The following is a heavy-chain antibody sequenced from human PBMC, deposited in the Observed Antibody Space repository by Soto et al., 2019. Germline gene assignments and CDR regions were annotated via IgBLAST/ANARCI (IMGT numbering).Heavy chain of an antibody. V-gene: IGHV5-51*01. Sequence: PGESLKISCKGSGYTFTINCIGLVLQMPGKGLEWMGIIFPIDSDTRYSPSSQGQVTISADNSISTAYLQWSSLKASDTAIYYCATPGGRDFNAFDVWGQGTMVTVSS. J-gene: IGHJ3*01. CDR3: ATPGGRDFNAFDV. CDR2: IFPIDSDT. D-gene: IGHD2-21*02. CDR1: GYTFTINC.